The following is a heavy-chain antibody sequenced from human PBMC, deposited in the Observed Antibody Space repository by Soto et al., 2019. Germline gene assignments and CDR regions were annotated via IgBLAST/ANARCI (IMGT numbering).Heavy chain of an antibody. CDR3: ATSYDSGFDP. D-gene: IGHD5-12*01. CDR2: ISPKNGNT. Sequence: ASVKVSCKASGYTFSSYDISWVRQAPGQGPEWMGWISPKNGNTNYAQKFQGRVTMATDTSTSTAYMELRRLRSDDTAVYYCATSYDSGFDPWGQGTLVTVSS. J-gene: IGHJ5*02. CDR1: GYTFSSYD. V-gene: IGHV1-18*04.